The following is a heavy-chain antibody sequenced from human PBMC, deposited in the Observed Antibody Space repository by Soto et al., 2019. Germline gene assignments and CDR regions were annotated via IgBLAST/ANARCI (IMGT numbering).Heavy chain of an antibody. Sequence: SQTLSVTCAISGDSVSTNSAAWNWIRQSPSRGLEWLGRTYYRSKWYNDYVGSVKSRITINPDTSKNQFSLQLNSMTPEDTAVYYCLITTWPDYTFDIWGQGTMVPASS. J-gene: IGHJ3*02. V-gene: IGHV6-1*01. CDR1: GDSVSTNSAA. CDR3: LITTWPDYTFDI. D-gene: IGHD4-4*01. CDR2: TYYRSKWYN.